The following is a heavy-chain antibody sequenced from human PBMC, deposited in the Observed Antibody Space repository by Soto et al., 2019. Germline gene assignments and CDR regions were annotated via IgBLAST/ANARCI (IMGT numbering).Heavy chain of an antibody. D-gene: IGHD3-10*01. J-gene: IGHJ5*02. Sequence: ASVKVSCKASGYTFTSYGISWVRQAPGQGLEWMGWISAYNGNTNYAQKLQGRVTMTTDTSTSTAYMELRSLRSDDTAVYYCARDSQIRYGSRNWFDPWGQGTLVTVSS. CDR3: ARDSQIRYGSRNWFDP. V-gene: IGHV1-18*01. CDR2: ISAYNGNT. CDR1: GYTFTSYG.